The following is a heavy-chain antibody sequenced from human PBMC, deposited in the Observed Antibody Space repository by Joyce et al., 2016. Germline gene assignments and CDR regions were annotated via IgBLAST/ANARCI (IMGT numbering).Heavy chain of an antibody. CDR1: GGTVSSYA. Sequence: QVQLVQSGAEVKKPGSSVKVSCKASGGTVSSYAISWVRQAPEQGLEWMGGLIPVLGSPNYAQRFQGRLAITADESTSTADMELRSLRSDDTAVYYWARAFTLVRGVIGYWGQGTLVTVSS. CDR3: ARAFTLVRGVIGY. D-gene: IGHD3-10*01. J-gene: IGHJ4*02. CDR2: LIPVLGSP. V-gene: IGHV1-69*12.